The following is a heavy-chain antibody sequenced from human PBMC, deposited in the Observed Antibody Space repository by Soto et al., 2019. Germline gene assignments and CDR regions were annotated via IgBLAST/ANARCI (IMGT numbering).Heavy chain of an antibody. CDR2: IIPIFGTA. CDR1: GGTFSSYA. V-gene: IGHV1-69*01. J-gene: IGHJ6*02. D-gene: IGHD4-17*01. Sequence: QVQLVQSGAEVQKPGSSVKVSCKASGGTFSSYAISWVRQAPGQGLEWMGGIIPIFGTANYAQKFQGRVTITADESTSTAYMELSSLRSEDTAVYYCARDLDDYGDYVWVRDYYYYGMDVWGQGTTVTVSS. CDR3: ARDLDDYGDYVWVRDYYYYGMDV.